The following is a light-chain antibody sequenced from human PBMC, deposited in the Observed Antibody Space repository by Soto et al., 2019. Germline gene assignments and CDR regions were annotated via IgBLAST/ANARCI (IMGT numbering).Light chain of an antibody. CDR2: GAS. Sequence: EIVLTQSPGTLSLSPGERATLSCMASQSVSSSYLAWYQQKPGQAPRLLIYGASSRATGIPDRFSGSGSGTDFTLTISRLETEDFAVYYCQQYGSSPRTFGQGTKVDIK. V-gene: IGKV3-20*01. J-gene: IGKJ1*01. CDR1: QSVSSSY. CDR3: QQYGSSPRT.